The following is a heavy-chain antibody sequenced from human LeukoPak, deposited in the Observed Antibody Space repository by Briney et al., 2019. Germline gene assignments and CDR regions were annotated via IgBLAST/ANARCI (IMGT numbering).Heavy chain of an antibody. CDR1: GGSISSGDYY. Sequence: SETLPLTCTVSGGSISSGDYYWRWTRQPPGKGLEWIGYIYYSGSTYYNPSLKSRVTISVDTSKNQFSLKLSSVTAADTAVYYCARDEPAAIGYWGQGTLVTVSS. V-gene: IGHV4-30-4*08. J-gene: IGHJ4*02. CDR3: ARDEPAAIGY. D-gene: IGHD2-2*02. CDR2: IYYSGST.